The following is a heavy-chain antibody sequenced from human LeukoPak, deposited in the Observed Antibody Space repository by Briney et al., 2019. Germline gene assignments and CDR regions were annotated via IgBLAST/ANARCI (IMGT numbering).Heavy chain of an antibody. J-gene: IGHJ5*02. V-gene: IGHV1-46*01. D-gene: IGHD6-19*01. CDR2: INPSGGST. Sequence: ASVKVSCKASGYTFTSYYMHWVRQAPGQGLEWMGIINPSGGSTSYAQKFQGRVTMTRDTSTSTVYMELSSLRSEDTAVYYCARPIAVTDSGADNWFDPWGQGTLVTVSS. CDR1: GYTFTSYY. CDR3: ARPIAVTDSGADNWFDP.